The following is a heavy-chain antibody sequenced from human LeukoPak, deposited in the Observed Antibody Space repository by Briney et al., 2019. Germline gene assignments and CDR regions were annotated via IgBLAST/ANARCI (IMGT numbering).Heavy chain of an antibody. V-gene: IGHV3-66*02. J-gene: IGHJ4*02. Sequence: GGSLRLSCAASGFTVSSNYMSWVRQAPGKGLEWVSAIYSGGSTYYADSVKGRFTISRDNSKNTLYLEMNSLRVEDTAVYYCARGDVGDYWGQGTLVTVSS. CDR2: IYSGGST. CDR1: GFTVSSNY. D-gene: IGHD1-26*01. CDR3: ARGDVGDY.